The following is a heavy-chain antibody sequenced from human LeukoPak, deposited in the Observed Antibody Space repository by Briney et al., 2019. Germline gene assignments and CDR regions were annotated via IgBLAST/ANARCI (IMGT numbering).Heavy chain of an antibody. V-gene: IGHV5-51*01. CDR1: GFSFTNYW. J-gene: IGHJ4*02. CDR2: IYPVDSDT. D-gene: IGHD3/OR15-3a*01. CDR3: ARRTGYYQFDY. Sequence: PGESLKISCKDSGFSFTNYWIAWVRQMPGKGLEWMGIIYPVDSDTKYSPSFQGQVTISADRSISTAYLQWSSLKAWDTAIYYCARRTGYYQFDYWGQGTLVTVSS.